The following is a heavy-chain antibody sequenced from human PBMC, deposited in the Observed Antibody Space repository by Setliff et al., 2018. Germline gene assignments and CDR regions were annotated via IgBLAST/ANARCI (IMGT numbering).Heavy chain of an antibody. CDR2: ISGSGGST. J-gene: IGHJ6*03. Sequence: PGGSLRLSCAGSGFNLNSYWMNWVRQVPGKGLVWVSSISGSGGSTYYADSVKGRFTISRDNSKNTLYLQMNSLRAEDTAVYYCARLALTGYDSSGYYYALDYYYYMDVWGKGTTVTVSS. D-gene: IGHD3-22*01. V-gene: IGHV3-23*01. CDR3: ARLALTGYDSSGYYYALDYYYYMDV. CDR1: GFNLNSYW.